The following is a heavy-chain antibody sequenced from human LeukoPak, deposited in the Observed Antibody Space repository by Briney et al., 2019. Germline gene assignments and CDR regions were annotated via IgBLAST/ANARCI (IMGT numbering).Heavy chain of an antibody. V-gene: IGHV1-8*01. Sequence: ASVKVSCKASGYTFSSYDVIWVRQAAGQGLEWMGWMNPNSGNTGYAQKFQGRVTMTGDTSISTAYMELSSLISEDTAVYYCARAIRNQLLSEYWGQGTLVTVSS. CDR2: MNPNSGNT. J-gene: IGHJ4*02. CDR3: ARAIRNQLLSEY. CDR1: GYTFSSYD. D-gene: IGHD2-2*01.